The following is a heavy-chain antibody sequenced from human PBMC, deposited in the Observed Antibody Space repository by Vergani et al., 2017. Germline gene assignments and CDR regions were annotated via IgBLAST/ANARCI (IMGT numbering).Heavy chain of an antibody. CDR2: ISAYNGNT. CDR1: GYTFTSYG. V-gene: IGHV1-18*01. CDR3: ARVIAAPLSYYYYYMDV. D-gene: IGHD6-13*01. Sequence: QVQLVQSGAEVKKPGASVKVSCKASGYTFTSYGISWVRQAPGQGLEWMGWISAYNGNTNYAQKLQGRVTMTTDTSTSTAYMELRSLRSDDTAVYYCARVIAAPLSYYYYYMDVWGKGTTVTVSS. J-gene: IGHJ6*03.